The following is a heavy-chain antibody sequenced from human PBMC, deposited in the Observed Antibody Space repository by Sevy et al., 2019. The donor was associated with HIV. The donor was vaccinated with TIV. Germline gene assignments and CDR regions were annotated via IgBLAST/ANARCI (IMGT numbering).Heavy chain of an antibody. Sequence: GGSLRLSCAASGFTFSSYWMHWVRQAPGKGLVWVSRINSDGSSTSYADSVKGRFTISRDNAKNTLYLQMSSLRAEDTAVYYCARVQASTYYYDSSGYSPFDYWGQGTLVTVSS. D-gene: IGHD3-22*01. CDR3: ARVQASTYYYDSSGYSPFDY. CDR2: INSDGSST. V-gene: IGHV3-74*01. J-gene: IGHJ4*02. CDR1: GFTFSSYW.